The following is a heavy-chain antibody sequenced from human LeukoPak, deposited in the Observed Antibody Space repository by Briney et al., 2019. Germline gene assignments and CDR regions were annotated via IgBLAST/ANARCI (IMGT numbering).Heavy chain of an antibody. D-gene: IGHD3-22*01. V-gene: IGHV3-7*03. CDR3: ARVSRITLIVVVISEYFQH. CDR2: IKQDGSEK. Sequence: GGSLRLSCVASGFTFGGYWMSWVRQAPGKGLEWVANIKQDGSEKYYVDSVKGRFTISRDNAKNSLYLQMNSQRAEDTAVYYCARVSRITLIVVVISEYFQHWGQGTLVTVSS. J-gene: IGHJ1*01. CDR1: GFTFGGYW.